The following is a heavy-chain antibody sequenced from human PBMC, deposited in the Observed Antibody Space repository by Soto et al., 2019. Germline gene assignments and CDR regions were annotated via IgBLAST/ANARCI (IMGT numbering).Heavy chain of an antibody. Sequence: GESLKISCKGSGYTFTDYWIGWVRQLPGKGLEWMGIIYPGDSDTRYSPSFQGHVTITVDKSTSTAYLQWNTLKASDTAMYYCARHSSNFRSPYSTIDAWGQGNPVPVSS. CDR1: GYTFTDYW. V-gene: IGHV5-51*01. CDR2: IYPGDSDT. CDR3: ARHSSNFRSPYSTIDA. D-gene: IGHD2-15*01. J-gene: IGHJ6*02.